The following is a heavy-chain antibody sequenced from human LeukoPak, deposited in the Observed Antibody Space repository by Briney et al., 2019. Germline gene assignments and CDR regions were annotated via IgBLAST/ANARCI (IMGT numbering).Heavy chain of an antibody. CDR1: GFTFTSYG. CDR3: AKDVDLFGELYFDS. Sequence: PGGSLRLSCVASGFTFTSYGMHWVRQAPGKGLEWVAFLRCGGSNRSYADSVKGRFTISRDNSKNTLYLQMNSLRAEDTAVYYCAKDVDLFGELYFDSWGQGALVTVSS. D-gene: IGHD3-10*02. J-gene: IGHJ4*02. V-gene: IGHV3-30*02. CDR2: LRCGGSNR.